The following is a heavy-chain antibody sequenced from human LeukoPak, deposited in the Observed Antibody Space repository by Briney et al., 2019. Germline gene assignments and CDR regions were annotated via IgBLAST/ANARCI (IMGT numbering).Heavy chain of an antibody. Sequence: GGSLRLSCAASGFTLSSYWMTWVRQAPGKGLQWVANINQDGSEMYYVDSVKGRFTISRDNAKNSLYLQMNSLRAEDTAVYYCARSVGEIYYYYGMVVWGQGTTVTVSS. CDR2: INQDGSEM. V-gene: IGHV3-7*04. CDR3: ARSVGEIYYYYGMVV. J-gene: IGHJ6*02. D-gene: IGHD3-16*01. CDR1: GFTLSSYW.